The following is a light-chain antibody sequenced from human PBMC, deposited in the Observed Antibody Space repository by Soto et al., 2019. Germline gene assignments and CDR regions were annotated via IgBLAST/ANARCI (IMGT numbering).Light chain of an antibody. CDR1: QDISNY. V-gene: IGKV1-33*01. CDR3: QQYDNLPPLT. CDR2: DAS. J-gene: IGKJ4*01. Sequence: DIQMTQSPSSLSASVGDRVTITCQASQDISNYLNWYQQKPGKAPKLLIYDASNLETGVPTRFSGSGSGTDFTFTNSSLQHEDIATYYCQQYDNLPPLTFGGGTDVEIK.